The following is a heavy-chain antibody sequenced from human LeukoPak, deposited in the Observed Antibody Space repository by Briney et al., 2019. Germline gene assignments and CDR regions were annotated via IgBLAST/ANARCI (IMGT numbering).Heavy chain of an antibody. CDR2: INESGSDT. D-gene: IGHD3/OR15-3a*01. CDR1: GFTFSSYW. CDR3: VRDETLWTLDW. J-gene: IGHJ4*02. V-gene: IGHV3-74*03. Sequence: GGSLRLSCTASGFTFSSYWIHWVRQAPGMGLVWVSRINESGSDTMYAESVKGRFTISRDNAKNTVYLQMNSLRAEDTAVYHCVRDETLWTLDWWGQGTLVSVSS.